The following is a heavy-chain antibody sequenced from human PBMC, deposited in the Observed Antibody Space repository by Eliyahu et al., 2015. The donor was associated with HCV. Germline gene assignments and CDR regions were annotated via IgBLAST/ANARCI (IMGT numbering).Heavy chain of an antibody. D-gene: IGHD3-22*01. J-gene: IGHJ4*02. Sequence: QVQLQESGPGLVRPSQTLSLTCTVSGXSINEGDYYLSWIRQPPGKGLEWIAYIYYSGSPYYNPSLRSRLTIAVDTSKNHFSLNLTSVTAADTAVYYCGRGSYDTRGYYAPDSWGLGTLVTVSS. V-gene: IGHV4-30-4*01. CDR3: GRGSYDTRGYYAPDS. CDR1: GXSINEGDYY. CDR2: IYYSGSP.